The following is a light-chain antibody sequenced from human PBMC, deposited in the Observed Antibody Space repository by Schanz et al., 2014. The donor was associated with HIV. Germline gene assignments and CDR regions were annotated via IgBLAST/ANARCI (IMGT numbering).Light chain of an antibody. CDR2: AAS. J-gene: IGKJ2*01. CDR3: QQYHTYPPT. Sequence: DIQLTQSPSFLSASVEDRVTITCRASHGISTYLAWYQQKPGKAPKLLIYAASTLQSGVPSRFSGSGSGTEFALTISSLQPDDFATYYCQQYHTYPPTFGQGTKLEIK. V-gene: IGKV1-9*01. CDR1: HGISTY.